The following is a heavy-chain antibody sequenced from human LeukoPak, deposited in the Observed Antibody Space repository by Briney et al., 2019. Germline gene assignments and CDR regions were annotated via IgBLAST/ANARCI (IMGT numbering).Heavy chain of an antibody. V-gene: IGHV3-9*01. Sequence: PGGSLRLSCAASGFTFDDYAMHWVRQAPRKGLEWVSGISWNSGSIGYADSVKGRFTISRDNAKNSLYLQMNSLRAEDTAVYYCARCMVRGVDYWGQGTLVTVSS. D-gene: IGHD3-10*01. CDR2: ISWNSGSI. CDR1: GFTFDDYA. J-gene: IGHJ4*02. CDR3: ARCMVRGVDY.